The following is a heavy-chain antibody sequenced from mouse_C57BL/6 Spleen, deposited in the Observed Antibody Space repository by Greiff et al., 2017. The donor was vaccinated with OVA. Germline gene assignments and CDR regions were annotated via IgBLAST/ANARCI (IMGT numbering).Heavy chain of an antibody. CDR1: GYTFTDHT. D-gene: IGHD1-1*01. J-gene: IGHJ4*01. V-gene: IGHV1-78*01. CDR3: ARWSYGSPYAMDY. Sequence: VQLQQSDAELVKPGASVKISCKVSGYTFTDHTIHWMKQRPEQGLEWIGYIYPRDGSTKYNEKFKGKATLTADTSSSTAYMQLNSLTSEDSAVYFCARWSYGSPYAMDYWGQGTSVTVSS. CDR2: IYPRDGST.